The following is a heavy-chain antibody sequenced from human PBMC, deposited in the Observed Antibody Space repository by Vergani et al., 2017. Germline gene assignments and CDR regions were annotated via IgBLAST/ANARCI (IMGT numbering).Heavy chain of an antibody. D-gene: IGHD4-17*01. J-gene: IGHJ5*02. Sequence: QVQLVQSGAEVKKPGASVKVSCKASGYTFTSYTISWVRQAPGQGLEWMGRIIPILGIANYAQKFQGRVTITADKSTSTAYMELSSLRSEDTAVYYCARAYGVGGQNWFDPWGQGTLVTVSS. CDR2: IIPILGIA. CDR1: GYTFTSYT. V-gene: IGHV1-69*09. CDR3: ARAYGVGGQNWFDP.